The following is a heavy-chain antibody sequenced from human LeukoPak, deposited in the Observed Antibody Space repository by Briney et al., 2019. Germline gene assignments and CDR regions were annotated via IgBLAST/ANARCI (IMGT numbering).Heavy chain of an antibody. Sequence: GGSLRLSCAASGFTFSVYSMHWVRQAPGKGLEWVAFIRYDGSDKYYAESVKGRFTISRDNSKNTLYLQMNSLRAEDTAVYYCARDRGSHFPVSNFDYWGQGTLVTVSS. J-gene: IGHJ4*02. CDR3: ARDRGSHFPVSNFDY. CDR1: GFTFSVYS. D-gene: IGHD2/OR15-2a*01. V-gene: IGHV3-30*02. CDR2: IRYDGSDK.